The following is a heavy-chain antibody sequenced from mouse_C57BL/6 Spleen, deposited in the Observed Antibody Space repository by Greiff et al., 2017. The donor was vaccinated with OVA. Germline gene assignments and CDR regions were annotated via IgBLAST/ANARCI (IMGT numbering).Heavy chain of an antibody. CDR1: GYAFSSYW. CDR2: IYPGDGDT. CDR3: ARDHYGSSHAYYAMDY. Sequence: QVQLQQSVAELVKPGASVKISCKASGYAFSSYWMNWVKQRPGKGLEWIGQIYPGDGDTNYNGKFKGKATLTADKSSSTAYMQLSSLTSEDSAVYFCARDHYGSSHAYYAMDYWGQGTSVTVSS. D-gene: IGHD1-1*01. V-gene: IGHV1-80*01. J-gene: IGHJ4*01.